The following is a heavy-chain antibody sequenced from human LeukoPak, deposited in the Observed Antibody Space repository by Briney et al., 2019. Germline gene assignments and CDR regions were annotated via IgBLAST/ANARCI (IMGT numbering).Heavy chain of an antibody. V-gene: IGHV3-9*03. CDR3: AKGGTVVTRPFDY. CDR1: GFTFDDYA. CDR2: ISWNSGSI. D-gene: IGHD4-23*01. J-gene: IGHJ4*02. Sequence: GGSLRLSCAASGFTFDDYAMHWVRQAPGKGLEWVSGISWNSGSIGYADSVKGRFTISRDNAKNSLYLQMNSLRAEDMALYYCAKGGTVVTRPFDYWGQGTLVTVSS.